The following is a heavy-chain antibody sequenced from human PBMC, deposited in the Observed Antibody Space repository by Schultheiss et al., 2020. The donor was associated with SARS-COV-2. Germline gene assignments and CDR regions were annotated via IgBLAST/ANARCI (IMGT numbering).Heavy chain of an antibody. CDR3: ARAWPYLAAREGHWFDP. Sequence: SETLSLTCAVYGGSFSGYYLAWIRLPPGKGLELIEYMRFAGSSNYNPPLKSRVSMLADTSKNHFSQRLSYVNAADTAVYYCARAWPYLAAREGHWFDPWGQGTLVTVSS. D-gene: IGHD6-6*01. CDR1: GGSFSGYY. V-gene: IGHV4-59*01. J-gene: IGHJ5*02. CDR2: MRFAGSS.